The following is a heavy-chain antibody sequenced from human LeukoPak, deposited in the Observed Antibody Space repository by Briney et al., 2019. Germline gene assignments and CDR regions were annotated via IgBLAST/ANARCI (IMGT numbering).Heavy chain of an antibody. Sequence: KPSETLSLTCTVSGGSISSSSYYWGWIRQPPGKGLEWIGSIDYSGSTYYNPSLKSRVTISVDTSKNQFSLKLSSVTAADTAVYYCARAPYRYYDSSGYYSPFDYWGQGTLVTVSS. J-gene: IGHJ4*02. CDR3: ARAPYRYYDSSGYYSPFDY. V-gene: IGHV4-39*01. CDR1: GGSISSSSYY. D-gene: IGHD3-22*01. CDR2: IDYSGST.